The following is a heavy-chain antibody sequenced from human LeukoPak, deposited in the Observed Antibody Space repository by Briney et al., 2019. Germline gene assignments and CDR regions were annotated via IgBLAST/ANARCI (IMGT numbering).Heavy chain of an antibody. CDR2: IKQDGSEK. V-gene: IGHV3-7*01. D-gene: IGHD6-13*01. J-gene: IGHJ4*02. CDR1: GFTFSDYW. Sequence: GGSLRLSCAASGFTFSDYWMSWVRQAPGKGLEWVANIKQDGSEKYSVDSVKGRFTISRDNAKKSLYLQMNSLRAEDTAVYYCARLGSSWSLDYWGQGTLVTVSS. CDR3: ARLGSSWSLDY.